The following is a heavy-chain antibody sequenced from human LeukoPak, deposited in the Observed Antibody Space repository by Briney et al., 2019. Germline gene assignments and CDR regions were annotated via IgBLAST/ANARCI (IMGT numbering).Heavy chain of an antibody. D-gene: IGHD2-8*02. CDR1: GFTFSTYG. J-gene: IGHJ5*02. CDR2: IKKDGSEK. V-gene: IGHV3-7*01. CDR3: VKDAGTA. Sequence: PGGSLRLSCAASGFTFSTYGMSWVRQAPGKGLECVANIKKDGSEKYYINSVKGRFTISRDNAKNSLYLQMNSLRAEDTALYYCVKDAGTAWGQGTLVTVSS.